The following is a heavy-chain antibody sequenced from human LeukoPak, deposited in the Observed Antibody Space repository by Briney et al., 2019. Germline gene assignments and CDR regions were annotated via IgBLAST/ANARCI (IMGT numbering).Heavy chain of an antibody. D-gene: IGHD5-18*01. Sequence: SGGSLRLSCAASGFTFSSYAMSWVRQAPGKGLEWVSAISGSGSTIYYADSVKGRFTISRDNAKNSLYLQMNSLRAEDTAVYYCATTTKRGYSYGPYLDYWGQGTLVTVSS. CDR1: GFTFSSYA. CDR2: ISGSGSTI. CDR3: ATTTKRGYSYGPYLDY. J-gene: IGHJ4*02. V-gene: IGHV3-23*01.